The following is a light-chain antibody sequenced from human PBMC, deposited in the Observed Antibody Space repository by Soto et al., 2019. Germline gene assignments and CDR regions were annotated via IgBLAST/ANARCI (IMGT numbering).Light chain of an antibody. CDR2: GAS. Sequence: EMVLTQSPGTLSLSPGERATLACRASQSVSSSFIAWYQHKPGQAPRLLIYGASSSATGIPDRFSGSGSGTDFTLTISSLEPADFAVYYCQQYGTPRSVTFGQGTRLDI. V-gene: IGKV3-20*01. CDR3: QQYGTPRSVT. J-gene: IGKJ5*01. CDR1: QSVSSSF.